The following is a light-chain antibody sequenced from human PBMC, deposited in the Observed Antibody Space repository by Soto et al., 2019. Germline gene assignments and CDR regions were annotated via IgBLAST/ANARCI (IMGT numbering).Light chain of an antibody. J-gene: IGKJ4*01. CDR2: AAS. CDR1: QAIGTW. CDR3: QQANSFPRT. Sequence: DIKMTQSPSSVSASVGDRVTITCRASQAIGTWLAWYQQKPGKAPKLLIYAASSLQSGVPSRFTGSGSGTDFILTISSLQPDDFATYYCQQANSFPRTFGGGTRVEIK. V-gene: IGKV1-12*01.